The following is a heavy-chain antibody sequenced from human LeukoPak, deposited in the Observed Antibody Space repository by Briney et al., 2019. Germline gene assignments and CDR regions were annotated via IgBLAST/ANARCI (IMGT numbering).Heavy chain of an antibody. J-gene: IGHJ4*02. CDR2: INHSGST. Sequence: SETLCLTCAVYGGSFSGYYWSWVRQPPGKGLEWVGEINHSGSTNYNTYIKTRVNISVAPSKTQSPLKLSSVTADDTAVYYCAVRRYDYVWGSHRDARSFDYWGQGTLVTVSS. D-gene: IGHD3-16*02. V-gene: IGHV4-34*01. CDR3: AVRRYDYVWGSHRDARSFDY. CDR1: GGSFSGYY.